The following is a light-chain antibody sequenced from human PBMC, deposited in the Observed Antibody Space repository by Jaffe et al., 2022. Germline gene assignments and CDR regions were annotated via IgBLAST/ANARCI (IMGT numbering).Light chain of an antibody. CDR3: SAYTTTSTLVV. V-gene: IGLV2-14*03. CDR1: SSDVGAYDH. Sequence: QSALTQPASVSGSPGQSITISCTGTSSDVGAYDHVCWYQQHPGKGPKLMIYDVSIRPSGVSNRFSGSKSGNTASLTISGLQAEDEADYYCSAYTTTSTLVVFGGGTKLTVL. J-gene: IGLJ2*01. CDR2: DVS.